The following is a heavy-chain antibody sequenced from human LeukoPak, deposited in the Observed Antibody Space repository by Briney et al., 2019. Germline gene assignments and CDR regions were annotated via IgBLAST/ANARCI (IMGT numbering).Heavy chain of an antibody. CDR2: SNAGNGNT. Sequence: ASVKVSCKASGYTFTSYAMHWVRQAPGQRLGWMGWSNAGNGNTKYSQEFQGRVTITADESTSTAYMELSSLRSEDTAVYYCARAPYGSGSYYKLDYWGQGTLVTVSS. CDR3: ARAPYGSGSYYKLDY. D-gene: IGHD3-10*01. J-gene: IGHJ4*02. CDR1: GYTFTSYA. V-gene: IGHV1-3*02.